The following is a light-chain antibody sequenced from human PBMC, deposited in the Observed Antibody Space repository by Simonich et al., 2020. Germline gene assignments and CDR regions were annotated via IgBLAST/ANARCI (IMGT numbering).Light chain of an antibody. J-gene: IGLJ2*01. V-gene: IGLV6-57*03. CDR3: QSYDSSNPVV. CDR1: SGSIASNY. Sequence: NFMLTQPHSVSDSPGKTVTISCTRSSGSIASNYVQWYQQHPGSAPTTVIYEDHQRPSGVPDRFSGSIDSSSDSASLTISGLKTEDEADYYCQSYDSSNPVVFGGGTKLTVL. CDR2: EDH.